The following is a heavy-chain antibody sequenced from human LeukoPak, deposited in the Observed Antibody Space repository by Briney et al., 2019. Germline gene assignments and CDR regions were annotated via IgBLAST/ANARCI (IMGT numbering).Heavy chain of an antibody. D-gene: IGHD2-2*01. CDR3: ARETRLVRSHYYYGMDV. CDR1: GVTVSSNY. J-gene: IGHJ6*02. CDR2: MYIGSST. V-gene: IGHV3-66*01. Sequence: GRSLRLSCAASGVTVSSNYMSTVRQSPGNRRECCSGMYIGSSTYYAGSVNGRFTISRDNSKNTLYLQMNSLRAEDTAVYYCARETRLVRSHYYYGMDVWGQGTTVTVSS.